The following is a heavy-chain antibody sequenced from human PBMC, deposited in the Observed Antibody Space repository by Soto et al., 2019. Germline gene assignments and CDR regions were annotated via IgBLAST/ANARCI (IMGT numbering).Heavy chain of an antibody. CDR3: AREAFYYDSSGYLYYFDY. CDR2: INAGNGNT. Sequence: ASVKVSCKASGYTFTSYAMHWVRQAPGQRLEWMGWINAGNGNTKYSQKFKSRVTITRDTSASTAYMELSSLRSEDTAVYYCAREAFYYDSSGYLYYFDYWGQGTLVTVSS. J-gene: IGHJ4*02. D-gene: IGHD3-22*01. V-gene: IGHV1-3*01. CDR1: GYTFTSYA.